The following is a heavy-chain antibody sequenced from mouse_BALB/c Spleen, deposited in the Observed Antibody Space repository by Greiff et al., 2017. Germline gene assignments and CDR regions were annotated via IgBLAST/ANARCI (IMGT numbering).Heavy chain of an antibody. CDR1: GYSITSDYA. CDR2: ISYSGST. CDR3: ASLGGNYVDYAMDY. V-gene: IGHV3-2*02. D-gene: IGHD2-1*01. Sequence: EVKLQESGPGLVKPSQSLSLTCTVTGYSITSDYAWNWIRQFPGNKLEWMGYISYSGSTSYNPSLKSRISITRDTSKNQFFLQLNSVTTEDTATYYCASLGGNYVDYAMDYWGQGTSVTVSS. J-gene: IGHJ4*01.